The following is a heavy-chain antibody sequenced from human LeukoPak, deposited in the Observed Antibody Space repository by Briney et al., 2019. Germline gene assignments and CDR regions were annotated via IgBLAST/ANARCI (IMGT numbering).Heavy chain of an antibody. Sequence: GGSLRLSCTASGFTFNSYWMTWVRQAPGKGLGWVANIRHDGSARYYGDSVKGRFTISRDDAKNSLFLQMNSLRGDDTALYYCARDDSGFNYWGQGTMVTVSS. CDR1: GFTFNSYW. D-gene: IGHD6-19*01. J-gene: IGHJ4*02. CDR3: ARDDSGFNY. V-gene: IGHV3-7*01. CDR2: IRHDGSAR.